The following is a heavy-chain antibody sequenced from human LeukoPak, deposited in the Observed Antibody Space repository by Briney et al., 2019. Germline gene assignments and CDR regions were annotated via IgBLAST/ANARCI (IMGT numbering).Heavy chain of an antibody. D-gene: IGHD1-26*01. CDR2: IYSGGST. Sequence: GGSLRLSCAASGFTVSSNYISWVRQAPGKGLEWVSVIYSGGSTYYADSVKGRFTISRDNAKNTLYLQMNSLRAEDTAVYYCARDGSGSYSYYFDYWGQGTLVTVSS. CDR3: ARDGSGSYSYYFDY. J-gene: IGHJ4*02. V-gene: IGHV3-53*01. CDR1: GFTVSSNY.